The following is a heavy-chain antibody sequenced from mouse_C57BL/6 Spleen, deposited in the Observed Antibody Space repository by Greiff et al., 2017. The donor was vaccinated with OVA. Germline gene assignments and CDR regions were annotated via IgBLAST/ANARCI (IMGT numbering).Heavy chain of an antibody. D-gene: IGHD2-4*01. CDR1: GYTFTSYW. Sequence: QVQLQQSGAELVKPGASVKLSCKASGYTFTSYWMHWVKQRPGQGLEWIGMIHPNSGSTNSNVKFKSKATLTVDNSSSTAYMQLSSLTSEDSAVYYCARHLYYDYDGGYYYAMDYWGQGTSVTVSS. V-gene: IGHV1-64*01. J-gene: IGHJ4*01. CDR2: IHPNSGST. CDR3: ARHLYYDYDGGYYYAMDY.